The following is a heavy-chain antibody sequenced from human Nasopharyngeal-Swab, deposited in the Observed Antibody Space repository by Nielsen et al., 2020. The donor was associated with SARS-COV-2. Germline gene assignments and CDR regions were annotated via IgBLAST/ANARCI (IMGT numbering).Heavy chain of an antibody. CDR3: ARGLVGAHNWFDS. Sequence: VRQMPGKGLEWVAVISYDGSNKYYADSVKGRFTISRDNSKNTLYLQMNSLRAEDTAVYYCARGLVGAHNWFDSWSQGTLVTVSS. V-gene: IGHV3-30-3*01. J-gene: IGHJ5*01. CDR2: ISYDGSNK. D-gene: IGHD1-26*01.